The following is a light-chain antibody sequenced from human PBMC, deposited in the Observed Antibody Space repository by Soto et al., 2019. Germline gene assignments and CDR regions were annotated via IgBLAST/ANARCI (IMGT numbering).Light chain of an antibody. Sequence: QSVLTQPASVSGSPGQSITISCTGTSSDVGGYNYVSWYQQHPGKAPKLMIYDVSNRPSGVSNRFSGSKSGNTASLTISGSQAEDEADYYCSSYTSSSPYVVGTGTKVTVL. CDR2: DVS. J-gene: IGLJ1*01. CDR1: SSDVGGYNY. CDR3: SSYTSSSPYV. V-gene: IGLV2-14*01.